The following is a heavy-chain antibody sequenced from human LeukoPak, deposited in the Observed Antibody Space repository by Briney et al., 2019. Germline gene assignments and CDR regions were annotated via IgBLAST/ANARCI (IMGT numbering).Heavy chain of an antibody. J-gene: IGHJ4*02. CDR3: ARRRDGYNLGFFDY. Sequence: PSETLSLTCGVSGYSISSGYYWGWIRQPPGKGQEWIGSIYHSGSTDYNPSLKSRVTISVDTSKNQFSLKLNSVTAADTAVYYCARRRDGYNLGFFDYWGQGALVTVSS. CDR2: IYHSGST. CDR1: GYSISSGYY. V-gene: IGHV4-38-2*01. D-gene: IGHD5-24*01.